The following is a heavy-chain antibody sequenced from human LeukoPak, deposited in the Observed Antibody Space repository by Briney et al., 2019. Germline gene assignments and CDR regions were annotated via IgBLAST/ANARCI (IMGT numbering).Heavy chain of an antibody. V-gene: IGHV1-18*01. CDR3: ARDAHVYSNWFDP. D-gene: IGHD4-11*01. CDR2: ISAYNGNT. Sequence: ASVKISCKASGYTFTSYGISWVRQAPGQGLEWMGWISAYNGNTNYAQKLQGRVSMTTDTSTSTAYMELRSLRSDDTAVYYCARDAHVYSNWFDPWGQGTLVTVSS. CDR1: GYTFTSYG. J-gene: IGHJ5*02.